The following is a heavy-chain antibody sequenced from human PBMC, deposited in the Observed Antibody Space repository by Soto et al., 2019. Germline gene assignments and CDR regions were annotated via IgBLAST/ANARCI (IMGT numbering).Heavy chain of an antibody. D-gene: IGHD1-26*01. CDR3: ARGGSLYWYFDL. V-gene: IGHV1-3*01. J-gene: IGHJ2*01. CDR2: INAGNGNT. Sequence: QVQLVQSGAEVKKPGASVKVSFKASGYTFTSDAMHWVRQAPGQRLEWMGWINAGNGNTKYSQKFQGRVTITRDTSASTAYMELSSLRSQDTAVYYCARGGSLYWYFDLWGRGTLVTVSS. CDR1: GYTFTSDA.